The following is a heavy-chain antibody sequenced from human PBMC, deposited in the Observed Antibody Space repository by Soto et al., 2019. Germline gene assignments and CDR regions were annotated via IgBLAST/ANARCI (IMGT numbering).Heavy chain of an antibody. V-gene: IGHV5-10-1*01. D-gene: IGHD6-13*01. Sequence: PGESLKISCKGSGYSFTSYWISWVRQMPGKGLEWMGRIDHSDSYTNYSPSFQGHVTISADKSISTAYLQWSSLKASDTALYYCARLGIAAAGTYGMDVWGQGTTVTVSS. CDR1: GYSFTSYW. CDR3: ARLGIAAAGTYGMDV. J-gene: IGHJ6*02. CDR2: IDHSDSYT.